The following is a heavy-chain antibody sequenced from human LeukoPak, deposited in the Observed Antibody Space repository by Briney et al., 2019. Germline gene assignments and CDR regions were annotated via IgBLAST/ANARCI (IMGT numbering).Heavy chain of an antibody. J-gene: IGHJ4*02. CDR3: ARTGVSGDFDY. CDR1: GYTFTGYY. Sequence: ASLKVSCKASGYTFTGYYMHWVRQAPGQGLEWMGWINPDSGGTNYGKKFRGWVTMTRDTSISTAYMELSRLGADDTAVYYCARTGVSGDFDYRGKGTLVTVSS. CDR2: INPDSGGT. D-gene: IGHD1-1*01. V-gene: IGHV1-2*04.